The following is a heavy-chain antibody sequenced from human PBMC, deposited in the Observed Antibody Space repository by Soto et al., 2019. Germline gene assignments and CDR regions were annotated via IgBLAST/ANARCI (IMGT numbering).Heavy chain of an antibody. V-gene: IGHV1-18*01. CDR3: ARDLDGSGSYYTDY. Sequence: QVQLVQSGAEVKKPGASVKASCKASGYTFTGYGFSWVRQAPGQGLEWMGWISPYKGNTKYAQKFQDRVTMSTDTFTSTAYMELRSLRYEDTAVYYCARDLDGSGSYYTDYWGQGTLVTVST. CDR2: ISPYKGNT. CDR1: GYTFTGYG. J-gene: IGHJ4*02. D-gene: IGHD3-10*01.